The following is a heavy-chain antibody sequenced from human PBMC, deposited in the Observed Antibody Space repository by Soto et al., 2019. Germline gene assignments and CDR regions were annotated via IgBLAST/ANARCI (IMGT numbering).Heavy chain of an antibody. D-gene: IGHD4-4*01. CDR2: LNPNDGDT. V-gene: IGHV1-2*06. CDR3: ARDRRQYNVSLSHYNPYYAMDF. J-gene: IGHJ6*02. Sequence: SVKVSCKTSRYTCQGHYIYGVLQSPCLWRDWVARLNPNDGDTTSAQKFRSRVGVTRNTSITTAYLELTGLQSDDTAIYYCARDRRQYNVSLSHYNPYYAMDFWGQGTSVTVSS. CDR1: RYTCQGHY.